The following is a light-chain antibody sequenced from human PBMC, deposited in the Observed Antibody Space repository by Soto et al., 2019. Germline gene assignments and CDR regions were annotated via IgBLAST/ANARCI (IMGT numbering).Light chain of an antibody. CDR2: GAS. V-gene: IGKV3-20*01. CDR3: QQYDSSPLT. Sequence: EIVWTQSPGTLSLSPGERATLSCRASKSVSSSYLAWYQQKPGQAPRLLIYGASSSATGIPDRFSGSGSGTDFTLTISRLEPEDFAVYYCQQYDSSPLTFGGGTKVEIK. J-gene: IGKJ4*01. CDR1: KSVSSSY.